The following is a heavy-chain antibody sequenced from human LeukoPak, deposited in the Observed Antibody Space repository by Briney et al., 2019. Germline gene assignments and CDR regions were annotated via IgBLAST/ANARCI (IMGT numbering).Heavy chain of an antibody. Sequence: ASVKVSCKASGYTFTSYGISWVRQAPGQGLEWMGWISAYNGNTNYAQKFQGRVTMTTDTSTSTAYMELRSLRSDDTALYYCASENYYDSSGSGYWGQGTLVTVSS. J-gene: IGHJ4*02. V-gene: IGHV1-18*01. CDR1: GYTFTSYG. CDR2: ISAYNGNT. D-gene: IGHD3-22*01. CDR3: ASENYYDSSGSGY.